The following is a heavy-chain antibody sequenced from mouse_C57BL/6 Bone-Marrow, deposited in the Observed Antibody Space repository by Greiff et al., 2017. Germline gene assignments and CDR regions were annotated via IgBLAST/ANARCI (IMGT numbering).Heavy chain of an antibody. V-gene: IGHV5-6*01. D-gene: IGHD2-3*01. CDR2: ISSGGSYT. CDR1: GFTFSSYG. CDR3: ARHGLLSFDY. Sequence: EVHLVESGGDLVKPGGSLKLSCAASGFTFSSYGMSWVRQTPDKRLEWVATISSGGSYTYYPDSVKGRFTISRDNAKNTLYLQMSSLKSEDTAMYYCARHGLLSFDYWGQGTTLTVSS. J-gene: IGHJ2*01.